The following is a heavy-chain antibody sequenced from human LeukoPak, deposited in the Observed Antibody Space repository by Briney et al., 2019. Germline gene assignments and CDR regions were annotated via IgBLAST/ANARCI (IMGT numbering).Heavy chain of an antibody. D-gene: IGHD3-22*01. V-gene: IGHV1-69*13. CDR1: GYTFTSYA. CDR2: IIPIFGTA. CDR3: ARGSGVPYYYDSSGYYDY. Sequence: SVKVSCKASGYTFTSYAISWVRQAPGQGLEWMGGIIPIFGTANYAQKFQGRVTITADESTSTAYMELSSLRSEDTAVYYCARGSGVPYYYDSSGYYDYWGQGTLVTVSS. J-gene: IGHJ4*02.